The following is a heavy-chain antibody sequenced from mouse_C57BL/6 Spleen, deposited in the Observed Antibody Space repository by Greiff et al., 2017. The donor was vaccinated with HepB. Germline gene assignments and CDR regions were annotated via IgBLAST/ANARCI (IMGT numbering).Heavy chain of an antibody. J-gene: IGHJ4*01. CDR1: GYTFTSYW. CDR2: IDPSDSYT. V-gene: IGHV1-50*01. CDR3: ARGGVQPMDY. Sequence: VQLQQPGAELVKPGASVKLSCKASGYTFTSYWMQWVKQRPGQGLEWIGEIDPSDSYTNYNQKFKGKATLTVDTSSSTAYMQLSSLTSEDSAVYYCARGGVQPMDYWGQGTSVTVSS.